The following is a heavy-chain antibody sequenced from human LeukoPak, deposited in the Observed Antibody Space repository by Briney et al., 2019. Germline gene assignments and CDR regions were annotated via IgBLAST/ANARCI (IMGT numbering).Heavy chain of an antibody. CDR1: GYTFTGYY. V-gene: IGHV1-2*02. Sequence: GASVKVSCKASGYTFTGYYMHWVRQAPGQGLEWMGWINPNSGGTNYAQKFQGRVTMTRDTSISTAYMELSRLRSDDTAVYYCAREGAYCSGGSCYHAFDIWGQGTMVTVSS. J-gene: IGHJ3*02. D-gene: IGHD2-15*01. CDR2: INPNSGGT. CDR3: AREGAYCSGGSCYHAFDI.